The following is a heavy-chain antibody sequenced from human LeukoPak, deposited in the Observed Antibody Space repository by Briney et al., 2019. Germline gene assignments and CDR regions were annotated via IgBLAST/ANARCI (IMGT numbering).Heavy chain of an antibody. Sequence: SETLSLTCTVSGGSISSYYWSWIRQPPGKGLEWIGYIYHSGSTYYNPSLKSRVTISVDRSKNQFSLKLSSVTAADTAVYYCAREDYYDSSGYYYGWFDPWGQGTLVTVSS. D-gene: IGHD3-22*01. CDR1: GGSISSYY. CDR2: IYHSGST. J-gene: IGHJ5*02. CDR3: AREDYYDSSGYYYGWFDP. V-gene: IGHV4-59*12.